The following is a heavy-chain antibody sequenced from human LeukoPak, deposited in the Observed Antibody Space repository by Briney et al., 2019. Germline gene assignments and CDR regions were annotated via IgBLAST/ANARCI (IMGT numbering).Heavy chain of an antibody. J-gene: IGHJ6*03. V-gene: IGHV4-30-4*07. CDR1: GGSISSGGYS. CDR2: TYYSGST. Sequence: SQTLSLTCAVSGGSISSGGYSWSWIRQPPGKGLEWIGYTYYSGSTYYNPSLKSRVTISVDTSKNQFSLKLSSVTAADTAVYYCAGSYDIPYMDVWGKGTTVTVSS. D-gene: IGHD3-9*01. CDR3: AGSYDIPYMDV.